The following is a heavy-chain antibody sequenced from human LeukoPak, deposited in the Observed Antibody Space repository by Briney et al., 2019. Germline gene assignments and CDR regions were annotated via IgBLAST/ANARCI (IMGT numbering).Heavy chain of an antibody. V-gene: IGHV4-39*01. J-gene: IGHJ4*02. CDR3: ARPGYYYDTSGYYYRDY. CDR1: GGSISSSSYY. CDR2: IYYSGST. Sequence: SETLSLTCTVSGGSISSSSYYWGWIRQPPGRGLEWIGSIYYSGSTYYNPSLKSRVTISVDMSKNQFSLKLSSVTAADTAVYYCARPGYYYDTSGYYYRDYWGQGTLVTVSS. D-gene: IGHD3-22*01.